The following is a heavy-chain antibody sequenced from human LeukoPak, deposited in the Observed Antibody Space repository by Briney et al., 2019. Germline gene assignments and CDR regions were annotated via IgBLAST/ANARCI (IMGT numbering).Heavy chain of an antibody. CDR1: GFTFSSYW. CDR2: ISGGGGST. CDR3: AKGGKWDVTPFNY. J-gene: IGHJ4*02. V-gene: IGHV3-23*01. D-gene: IGHD1-26*01. Sequence: GGSLRLSCAASGFTFSSYWMNWVRQAPGKGLEWVSTISGGGGSTYYADSVKGRFTISRDNSKNTLYLQVNSLRAEDTAVYYCAKGGKWDVTPFNYWGQGTLVTVSS.